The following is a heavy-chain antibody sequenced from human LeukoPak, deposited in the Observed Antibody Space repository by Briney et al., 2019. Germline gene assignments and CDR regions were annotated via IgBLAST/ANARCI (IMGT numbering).Heavy chain of an antibody. J-gene: IGHJ4*02. V-gene: IGHV3-30-3*01. Sequence: GGSLRLSCAASGFTFSSYAMHWVRQAPGKGLEWVAVISYDGSNKYYADSVKGRFTISRDNSKDTLYLQMNSLRAEDTAVYYCAKNSPDGWDWGQGTLVTVSS. CDR1: GFTFSSYA. D-gene: IGHD5-24*01. CDR3: AKNSPDGWD. CDR2: ISYDGSNK.